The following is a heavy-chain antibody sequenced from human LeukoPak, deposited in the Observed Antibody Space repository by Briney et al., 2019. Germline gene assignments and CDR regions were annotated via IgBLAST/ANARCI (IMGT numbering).Heavy chain of an antibody. Sequence: GGSLRLSCAASGFTFSSYGMNWVRQAPAKGLEWVSSISSSSSYIYYADSVKGRFTISRDNAKNSLYLQMNSLRAEDTAVYYCARFGGYCSGGSCYSDYWGQGTLVTVSS. J-gene: IGHJ4*02. V-gene: IGHV3-21*01. D-gene: IGHD2-15*01. CDR3: ARFGGYCSGGSCYSDY. CDR2: ISSSSSYI. CDR1: GFTFSSYG.